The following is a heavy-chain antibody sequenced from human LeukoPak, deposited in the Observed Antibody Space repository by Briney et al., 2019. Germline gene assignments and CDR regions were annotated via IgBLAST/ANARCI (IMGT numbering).Heavy chain of an antibody. CDR2: ISGDGGST. V-gene: IGHV3-43*02. J-gene: IGHJ4*02. CDR3: AKDWGAYYDSSGFYSGDFDY. CDR1: GFTFDDYA. Sequence: PGGSLRLSCAASGFTFDDYAMHWDRQAPGKGLEWVSLISGDGGSTYYADSVKGRFTISRDNSKNSLYLQMNSLRTEDTALYHCAKDWGAYYDSSGFYSGDFDYWGQGTLVTVSS. D-gene: IGHD3-22*01.